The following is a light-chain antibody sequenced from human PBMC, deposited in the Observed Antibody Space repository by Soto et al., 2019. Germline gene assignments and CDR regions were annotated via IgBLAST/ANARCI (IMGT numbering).Light chain of an antibody. CDR1: QSVSSSY. V-gene: IGKV3D-20*02. CDR2: GAS. J-gene: IGKJ5*01. CDR3: QQRSNWPIT. Sequence: TQSPSTLSVSPGERATLSCRASQSVSSSYLAWYQQKPGRAPRLLIYGASSRSTGIPDRFSGSGSGTDFTLTISRLEPEDFAVYYCQQRSNWPITFGQGTRLEI.